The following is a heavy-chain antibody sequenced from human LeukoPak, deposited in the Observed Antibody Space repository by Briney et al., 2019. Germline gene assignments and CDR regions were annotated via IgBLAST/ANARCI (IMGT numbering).Heavy chain of an antibody. CDR3: TRHTVNTTTFDY. J-gene: IGHJ4*02. V-gene: IGHV3-73*01. CDR2: IRSKANSYAT. Sequence: GGSLRLSCAASGFTFSGSAMHWVRQASGKGREWVGRIRSKANSYATAYAASVKGRFTISRDDSKNTAYLQMNSLKTEDTAVYYCTRHTVNTTTFDYWGQGTLVTVSS. D-gene: IGHD4-17*01. CDR1: GFTFSGSA.